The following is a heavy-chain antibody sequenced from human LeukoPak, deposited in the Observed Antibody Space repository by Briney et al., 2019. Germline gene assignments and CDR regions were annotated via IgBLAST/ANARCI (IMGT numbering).Heavy chain of an antibody. V-gene: IGHV3-74*01. Sequence: GGSLRLSCAASGFTFSNSWMHWVRPAPGKGPVWVSRMNSDGSRTGYADSVKGRFTISRDNAKNTLYLQMNSLRAEDTAVYYCARENSVGLEYWGQGTLVTVSS. D-gene: IGHD3/OR15-3a*01. J-gene: IGHJ4*02. CDR3: ARENSVGLEY. CDR2: MNSDGSRT. CDR1: GFTFSNSW.